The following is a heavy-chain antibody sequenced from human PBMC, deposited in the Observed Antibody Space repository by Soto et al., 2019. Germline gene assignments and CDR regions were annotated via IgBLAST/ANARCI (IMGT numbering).Heavy chain of an antibody. CDR1: GESISISTYY. CDR3: ARSKYSGTFWSLDY. D-gene: IGHD1-26*01. J-gene: IGHJ4*02. V-gene: IGHV4-39*01. Sequence: SETLSLTCTFSGESISISTYYWTWIRQPPGKGLEWIGNVFYSGITHYNPSLRSRFILSVDTSKNQFSLNLSSVTAADTAVYYCARSKYSGTFWSLDYWGQGIMVT. CDR2: VFYSGIT.